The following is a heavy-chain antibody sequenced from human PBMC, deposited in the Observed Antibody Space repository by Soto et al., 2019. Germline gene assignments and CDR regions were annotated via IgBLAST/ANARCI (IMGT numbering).Heavy chain of an antibody. CDR2: IYYSGST. Sequence: SETLSLTCTVSGGSISSYYWSWIRQPPGKGLEWIGYIYYSGSTNYNPSLKSRVTISVDTSKNQFSLKLSSVTAADTAVYYCARGFDYGDYDSVGYYFDYWGQGTLVTVSS. CDR1: GGSISSYY. V-gene: IGHV4-59*01. D-gene: IGHD4-17*01. CDR3: ARGFDYGDYDSVGYYFDY. J-gene: IGHJ4*02.